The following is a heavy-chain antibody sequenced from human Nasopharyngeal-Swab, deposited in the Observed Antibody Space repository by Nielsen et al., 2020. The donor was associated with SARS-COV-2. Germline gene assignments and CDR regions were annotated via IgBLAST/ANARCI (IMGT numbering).Heavy chain of an antibody. V-gene: IGHV4-59*01. D-gene: IGHD3-22*01. CDR3: AREYQSTYYYDSSGPIYDAFDI. Sequence: SETLSLTCTVSGGSISSYYWSWIRRPPGKGLEWIGYIYYSGSTNYNPSLKSRVTISVDTSKNQFSLKLSSVTAADTAVYYCAREYQSTYYYDSSGPIYDAFDIWGQGTMVTVSS. CDR1: GGSISSYY. J-gene: IGHJ3*02. CDR2: IYYSGST.